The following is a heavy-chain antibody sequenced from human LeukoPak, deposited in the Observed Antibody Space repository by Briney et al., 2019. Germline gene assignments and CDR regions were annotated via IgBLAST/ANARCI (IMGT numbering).Heavy chain of an antibody. CDR3: ARGGFHHGFDI. J-gene: IGHJ3*02. Sequence: GGSLRLSCAASGFPFTSYWIHWVRHAPGKGLVWVSRIDSNGRGTIYADSVKGRLTISRDNAKNMLFLQMNSLRDEDTGLYYCARGGFHHGFDIWGQGTMVTVSS. V-gene: IGHV3-74*01. CDR1: GFPFTSYW. D-gene: IGHD3-22*01. CDR2: IDSNGRGT.